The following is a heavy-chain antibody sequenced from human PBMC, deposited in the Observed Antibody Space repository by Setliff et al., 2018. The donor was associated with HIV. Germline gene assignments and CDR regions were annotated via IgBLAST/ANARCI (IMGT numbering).Heavy chain of an antibody. CDR3: VLGSSYFDY. CDR2: IYYDGRT. D-gene: IGHD2-8*02. CDR1: GGSIRTGAYY. J-gene: IGHJ4*02. V-gene: IGHV4-39*07. Sequence: SETLSLTCTVSGGSIRTGAYYWGWIRQPPGKGLEWIGSIYYDGRTFYKPSLKSRLTISVDTSKNQFSLSLNSVTAADTAVYYCVLGSSYFDYWGQGTLVTVSS.